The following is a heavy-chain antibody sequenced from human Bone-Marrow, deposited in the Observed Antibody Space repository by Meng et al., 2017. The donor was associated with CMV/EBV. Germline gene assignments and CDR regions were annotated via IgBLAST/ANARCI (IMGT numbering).Heavy chain of an antibody. Sequence: SETLSLTCTVSGDSISTYHWSWIRQPPGKGLEWIAYIYYSGSTNYSPSLKSRVTISVDTSKNLFSLKLSSVTAADTAVYYCARASGYYINAFDLWGQGIMVTVSS. V-gene: IGHV4-59*01. J-gene: IGHJ3*01. CDR3: ARASGYYINAFDL. CDR1: GDSISTYH. D-gene: IGHD2/OR15-2a*01. CDR2: IYYSGST.